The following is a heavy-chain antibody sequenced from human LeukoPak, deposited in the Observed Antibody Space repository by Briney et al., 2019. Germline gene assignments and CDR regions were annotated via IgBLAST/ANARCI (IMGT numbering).Heavy chain of an antibody. CDR2: IYSGGST. J-gene: IGHJ4*02. CDR3: RGTYYYDSSGYYYGGFDY. V-gene: IGHV3-53*01. D-gene: IGHD3-22*01. CDR1: GFTVSSNY. Sequence: GGSLRLSCAASGFTVSSNYMSWVRQAPGKGLEWVSVIYSGGSTYYADSVKGRFTISRDNSKNTLYLQMNSLRAEDTAVYYCRGTYYYDSSGYYYGGFDYWGQGTLVTVSS.